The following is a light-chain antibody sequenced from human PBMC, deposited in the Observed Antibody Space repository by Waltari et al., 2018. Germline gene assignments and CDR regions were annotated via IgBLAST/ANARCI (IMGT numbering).Light chain of an antibody. V-gene: IGLV2-11*01. CDR2: DVG. Sequence: QSALTQPRSVSGSPGQSVTISCTGTSRDVGGYNYVSWYQPHPVKAPKLMIYDVGKRPSGVPFRFSGSKSGNTAALTISGLQAEDEADYYCCSYAGSYVVFGGGTKLTVL. CDR3: CSYAGSYVV. J-gene: IGLJ2*01. CDR1: SRDVGGYNY.